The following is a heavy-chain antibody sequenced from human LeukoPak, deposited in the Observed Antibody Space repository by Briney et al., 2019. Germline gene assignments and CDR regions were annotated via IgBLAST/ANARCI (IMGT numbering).Heavy chain of an antibody. CDR1: GFTFSRHG. V-gene: IGHV3-30*03. CDR3: ARDRAWNYFDY. CDR2: ISNDGSRK. J-gene: IGHJ4*02. Sequence: GGSLRLSCAPSGFTFSRHGMHWVRQAPGKGLEWVAIISNDGSRKYYAHFVEGRFTISRDNSKNTLYLQMGSLRAEDTAVYYCARDRAWNYFDYWGQGTLVTVSS. D-gene: IGHD3-3*01.